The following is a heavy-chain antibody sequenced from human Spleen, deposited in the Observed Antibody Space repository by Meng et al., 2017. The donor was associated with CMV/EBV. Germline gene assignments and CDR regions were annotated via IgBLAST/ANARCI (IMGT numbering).Heavy chain of an antibody. V-gene: IGHV1-46*01. Sequence: FTNYYIHWLRQAPGQGLEWIGIINPYCGTTRYAEEFQSRVTMTRDTPTNTVYMELSSLRSEDTAVYYCARSPIITIFGVIRLGNFDYWGQGALVTVSS. CDR1: FTNYY. CDR2: INPYCGTT. D-gene: IGHD3-3*01. CDR3: ARSPIITIFGVIRLGNFDY. J-gene: IGHJ4*02.